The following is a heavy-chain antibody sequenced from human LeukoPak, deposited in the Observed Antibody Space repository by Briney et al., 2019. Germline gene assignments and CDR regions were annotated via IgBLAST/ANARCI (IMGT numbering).Heavy chain of an antibody. J-gene: IGHJ3*02. CDR1: RFTFSTYD. CDR3: ASLKNYYDSSGYLVTDAFDI. Sequence: PGGSLRLSCAASRFTFSTYDMHWVRQAPGKGLEWVTFIQYDGSNKYYADSVKGRFTISRDNSKNTLFLQMNSLRTEDTAVYYCASLKNYYDSSGYLVTDAFDIWGQGTMVTVSS. V-gene: IGHV3-30*02. D-gene: IGHD3-22*01. CDR2: IQYDGSNK.